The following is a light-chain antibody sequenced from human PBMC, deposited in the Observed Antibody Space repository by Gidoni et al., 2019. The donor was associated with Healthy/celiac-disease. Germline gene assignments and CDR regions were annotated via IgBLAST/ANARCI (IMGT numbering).Light chain of an antibody. Sequence: DIQMAQSPSSLSASVGDSVTITCQASQDISNYLNWYQQETGKAPKLLIYDASNLETGVPSRCSGSGSGTDVTFTISSLQPEDIATYYCQQYDNLPLTFGGGTKVEIK. CDR2: DAS. J-gene: IGKJ4*01. CDR1: QDISNY. CDR3: QQYDNLPLT. V-gene: IGKV1-33*01.